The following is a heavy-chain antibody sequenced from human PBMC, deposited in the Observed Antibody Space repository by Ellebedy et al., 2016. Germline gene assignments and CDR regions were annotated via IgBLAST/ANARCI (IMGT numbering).Heavy chain of an antibody. CDR1: GFTFSSYA. V-gene: IGHV3-23*01. CDR3: AKDRGIVVVPAALDY. Sequence: GGSLRLXCAASGFTFSSYAMSWVRQAPGKGLEWVSAISGSGGSTYYADSVKGRFTISRDNSKNTLYLQMNSLRAEDTAVYYCAKDRGIVVVPAALDYWGQGTLVTVSS. CDR2: ISGSGGST. J-gene: IGHJ4*02. D-gene: IGHD2-2*01.